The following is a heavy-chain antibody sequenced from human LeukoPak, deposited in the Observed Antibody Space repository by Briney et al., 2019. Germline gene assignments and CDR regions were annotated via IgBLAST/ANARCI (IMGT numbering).Heavy chain of an antibody. CDR1: GGTFSSYA. Sequence: SVKVSCKASGGTFSSYAISWVRQAPGQGLEWMGGIIPIFGTANYAQKFQGRVTITADESTSTAYMELSSLGSEDTAVYYCARPGRGPWMVDIWGQGTMVTVSS. V-gene: IGHV1-69*13. D-gene: IGHD1-1*01. J-gene: IGHJ3*02. CDR3: ARPGRGPWMVDI. CDR2: IIPIFGTA.